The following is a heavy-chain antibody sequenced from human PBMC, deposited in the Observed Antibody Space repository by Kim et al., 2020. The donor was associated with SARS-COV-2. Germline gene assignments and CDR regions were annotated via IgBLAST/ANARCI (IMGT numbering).Heavy chain of an antibody. J-gene: IGHJ6*02. CDR1: GFTFSSYG. CDR3: ARDLGCSGGKCFSNRHYYGMDV. D-gene: IGHD2-15*01. CDR2: IWYDGSNK. Sequence: GGSLRLSCAASGFTFSSYGMHWVRQAPGKGLEWVAVIWYDGSNKYYADSVKGRFTISRDNSKNTLYLQMNSLRAEDTAVYYCARDLGCSGGKCFSNRHYYGMDVWGQGTTVTVSS. V-gene: IGHV3-33*01.